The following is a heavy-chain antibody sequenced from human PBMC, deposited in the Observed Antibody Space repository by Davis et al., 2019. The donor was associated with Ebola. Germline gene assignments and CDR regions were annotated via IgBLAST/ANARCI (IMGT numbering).Heavy chain of an antibody. V-gene: IGHV4-31*03. J-gene: IGHJ6*03. CDR2: IYYSGST. CDR1: GGSISRGGSY. CDR3: ARDLRYDSSGYDYYFYMDV. D-gene: IGHD3-22*01. Sequence: PSQTLSLTCTVSGGSISRGGSYWSWVRQVPGKGLEWIGYIYYSGSTSYKPPLKSRVTISLDTSKHQFSLNLRSVTAADTAVYYCARDLRYDSSGYDYYFYMDVWGKGTTVTVSS.